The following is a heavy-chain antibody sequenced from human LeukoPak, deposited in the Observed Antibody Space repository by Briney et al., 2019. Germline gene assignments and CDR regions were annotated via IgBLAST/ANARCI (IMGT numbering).Heavy chain of an antibody. V-gene: IGHV3-23*01. D-gene: IGHD3-10*01. J-gene: IGHJ6*02. Sequence: GGSLRLSCAASGFTFSSYAMSWVRQAPGKGLEWVSAISGSGGSTYYADSVKGRFTISRDNSKNTLYLQMNSLRAEDTAVYYCAKEVRAMVRGIGPYGMDVWGQGTTVTVSS. CDR1: GFTFSSYA. CDR3: AKEVRAMVRGIGPYGMDV. CDR2: ISGSGGST.